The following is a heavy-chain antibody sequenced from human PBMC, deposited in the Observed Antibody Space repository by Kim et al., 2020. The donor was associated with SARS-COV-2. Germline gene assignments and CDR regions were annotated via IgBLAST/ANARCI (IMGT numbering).Heavy chain of an antibody. Sequence: AQKFQGRVTITADESTSTAYMELSSLRSEDTAVYYCARSIVGATIYFDYWGQGTLVTVSS. CDR3: ARSIVGATIYFDY. V-gene: IGHV1-69*01. D-gene: IGHD1-26*01. J-gene: IGHJ4*02.